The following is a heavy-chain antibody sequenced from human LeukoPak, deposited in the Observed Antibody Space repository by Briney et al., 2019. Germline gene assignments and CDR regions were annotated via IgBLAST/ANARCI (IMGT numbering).Heavy chain of an antibody. J-gene: IGHJ2*01. D-gene: IGHD3-3*01. Sequence: GGSLSLSCAVSGFSLSSNYMNWVSQAPAKGREWVSAISGSGGSTYYADSLRGRLAISRDNSKHTLYLQMNSLIAEHTGVYYCAKDRFLWYFDLWGRGTLVTVSS. CDR2: ISGSGGST. V-gene: IGHV3-23*01. CDR1: GFSLSSNY. CDR3: AKDRFLWYFDL.